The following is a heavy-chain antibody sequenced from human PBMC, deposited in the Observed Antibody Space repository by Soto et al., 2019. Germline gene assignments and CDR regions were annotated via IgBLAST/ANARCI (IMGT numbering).Heavy chain of an antibody. CDR2: IWYDGSNK. J-gene: IGHJ6*02. Sequence: PGGSLRLSCAASGFTFSSYGMHWVRQAPGKGLEWVAVIWYDGSNKYYADSVKGRFTISRDNSKNTLYLQMNSLRAEDTAVYYCARELWFGVSYYGMDVWGQGTTVTVSS. CDR3: ARELWFGVSYYGMDV. V-gene: IGHV3-33*01. D-gene: IGHD3-10*01. CDR1: GFTFSSYG.